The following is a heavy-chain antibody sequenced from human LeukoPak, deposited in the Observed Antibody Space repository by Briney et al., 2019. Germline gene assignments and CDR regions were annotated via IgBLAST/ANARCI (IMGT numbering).Heavy chain of an antibody. CDR2: INVDGSAR. V-gene: IGHV3-7*01. Sequence: GGSLRLSCAASGFTFSGSWVSWVRQAPGKGLEWVANINVDGSARRYINSVKGRFTISRDNAENSLYLQMISLRAEDTAVYFCAKYGGDSGMAFDIWGQGTMVTVSS. CDR1: GFTFSGSW. D-gene: IGHD4-23*01. J-gene: IGHJ3*02. CDR3: AKYGGDSGMAFDI.